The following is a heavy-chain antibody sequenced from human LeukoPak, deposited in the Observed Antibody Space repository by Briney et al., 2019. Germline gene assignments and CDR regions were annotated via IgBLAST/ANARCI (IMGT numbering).Heavy chain of an antibody. D-gene: IGHD2-8*01. CDR1: GYTFTSYG. J-gene: IGHJ4*02. V-gene: IGHV1-18*01. CDR2: ISAYSGNT. CDR3: ARDVYCTNGVCSPDFNDY. Sequence: GASVKVSCKASGYTFTSYGISWVRQAPGQGLEWMGWISAYSGNTNYAQKLQGRVTMTTDTSTSTAYMELRSLRSGDTAVYYCARDVYCTNGVCSPDFNDYWGQGTLVTVSS.